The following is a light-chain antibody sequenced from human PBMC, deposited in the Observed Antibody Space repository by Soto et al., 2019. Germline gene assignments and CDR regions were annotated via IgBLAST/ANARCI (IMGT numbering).Light chain of an antibody. J-gene: IGLJ2*01. CDR2: EVT. Sequence: QSALTQPVSVSGSPGQSITISCTGTSSDVGGYNYVSWYQQHPGKAPKLMIYEVTKRPSGVPDRFSGSKSGNTASLTISGLQAEDEADYYCCSYAGSYTLVFGGGTKLTVL. CDR1: SSDVGGYNY. V-gene: IGLV2-11*01. CDR3: CSYAGSYTLV.